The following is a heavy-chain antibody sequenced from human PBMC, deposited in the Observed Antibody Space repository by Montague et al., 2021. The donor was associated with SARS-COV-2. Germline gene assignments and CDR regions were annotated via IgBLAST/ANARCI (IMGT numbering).Heavy chain of an antibody. V-gene: IGHV4-34*01. Sequence: LRLSCAASGFNFSDYYMNWIRQPPGKGLEWIGDINHSGSTNYNPSLKSRVTISVDTSKNQFSLKLSSVTAADTAVYYCARVRYYGSGTSLGMDVWGQGTTVTVSS. CDR2: INHSGST. J-gene: IGHJ6*02. CDR1: GFNFSDYY. D-gene: IGHD3-10*01. CDR3: ARVRYYGSGTSLGMDV.